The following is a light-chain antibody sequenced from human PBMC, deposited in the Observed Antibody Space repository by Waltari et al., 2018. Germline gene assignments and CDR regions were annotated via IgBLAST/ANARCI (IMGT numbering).Light chain of an antibody. CDR3: CSYAGSDTWV. Sequence: QSALTQPASVSGSPGQSITISCPGTSRDVGRHAFKLVPWYQQHPGKAPKLMIYEGNKRPSGVSSRFSGSKSGNTASLTISGLQAEDEADYYCCSYAGSDTWVFGGGTKLTVL. V-gene: IGLV2-23*01. CDR2: EGN. J-gene: IGLJ3*02. CDR1: SRDVGRHAFKL.